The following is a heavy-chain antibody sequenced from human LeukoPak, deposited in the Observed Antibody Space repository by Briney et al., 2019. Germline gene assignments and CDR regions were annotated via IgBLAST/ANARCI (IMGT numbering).Heavy chain of an antibody. D-gene: IGHD3-10*01. Sequence: SETLSLTCTVSGGSISSYYWSWIRQPPGKGLEWIGYIYYSGSTNYNPSLKSRVTISVDTSKNQFSLKLSSVTAADTAVYFCARVIGGVITYHPNSWGQEPWSPSPQ. J-gene: IGHJ5*01. V-gene: IGHV4-59*01. CDR1: GGSISSYY. CDR2: IYYSGST. CDR3: ARVIGGVITYHPNS.